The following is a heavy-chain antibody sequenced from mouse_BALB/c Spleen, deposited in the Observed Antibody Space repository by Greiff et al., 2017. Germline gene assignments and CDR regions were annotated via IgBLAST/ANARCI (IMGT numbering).Heavy chain of an antibody. J-gene: IGHJ2*01. V-gene: IGHV1-69*02. CDR1: GYTFTSYW. Sequence: VQLQQPGAELVRPGASVKLSCKASGYTFTSYWINWVKQRPGQGLEWIGNIYPSDSYTNYNQKFKDKATLTVDKSSSTAYMQLSSPTSEDSAVYYCTREEYDYERRPFDYWGQGTTLTVSS. CDR3: TREEYDYERRPFDY. CDR2: IYPSDSYT. D-gene: IGHD2-4*01.